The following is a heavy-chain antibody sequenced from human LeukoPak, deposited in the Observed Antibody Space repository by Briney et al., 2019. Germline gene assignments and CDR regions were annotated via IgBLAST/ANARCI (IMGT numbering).Heavy chain of an antibody. D-gene: IGHD2-15*01. CDR3: ARVGYCSGGSCYWGGYFDS. CDR1: GFTFSSYA. CDR2: INDNGADT. V-gene: IGHV3-23*01. J-gene: IGHJ4*02. Sequence: GGSLRLSCAASGFTFSSYAMSWVRQAPGKGLKWVSTINDNGADTYYADSVKGRFTISRDNSYNTVSLQMNSLRDEDTGVYYCARVGYCSGGSCYWGGYFDSWGQGTLVTVSS.